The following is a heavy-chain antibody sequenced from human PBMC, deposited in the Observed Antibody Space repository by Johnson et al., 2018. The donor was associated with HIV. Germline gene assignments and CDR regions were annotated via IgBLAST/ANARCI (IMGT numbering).Heavy chain of an antibody. CDR1: GFNFNIYG. CDR3: ARDRVWFGELYAFDI. V-gene: IGHV3-30*02. CDR2: IRYDGSYK. Sequence: QVQLVESGGGVVQPGGSLRLSCAASGFNFNIYGMHWVRQAPVRGLEWVAFIRYDGSYKNYVDSAKGRFTISRDNSKNTLYLQMNSLRAEDTALYYCARDRVWFGELYAFDIWCQGTMVTVSS. J-gene: IGHJ3*02. D-gene: IGHD3-10*01.